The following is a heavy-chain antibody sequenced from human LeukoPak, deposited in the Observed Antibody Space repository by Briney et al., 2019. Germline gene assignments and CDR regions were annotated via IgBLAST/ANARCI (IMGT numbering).Heavy chain of an antibody. CDR3: AKKMATAGKYFFDY. Sequence: GGSLRLSCAASGFIFSNYGMSWVRQAPGKGLEWVSYISSSNTIYYADSAKGRFTISRDNAKNSLYLQMNSLRADDTAVYYCAKKMATAGKYFFDYWGQGTLVTVSS. V-gene: IGHV3-48*01. CDR2: ISSSNTI. CDR1: GFIFSNYG. J-gene: IGHJ4*02. D-gene: IGHD5-24*01.